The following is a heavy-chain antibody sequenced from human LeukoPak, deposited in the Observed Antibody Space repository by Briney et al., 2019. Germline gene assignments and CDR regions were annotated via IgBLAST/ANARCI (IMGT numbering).Heavy chain of an antibody. CDR2: IKTQPFGGTS. V-gene: IGHV3-49*04. D-gene: IGHD2-2*01. J-gene: IGHJ3*01. CDR1: TFTFGNYP. CDR3: TRHQSPYLDAFDL. Sequence: GGSLRLSCTSDTFTFGNYPLSWVRQAPGRGLEWITFIKTQPFGGTSEYAASVKGRFFFSRDDSKNIAYLQMNRVKTEDTAVYYCTRHQSPYLDAFDLWGQGTMVIVTS.